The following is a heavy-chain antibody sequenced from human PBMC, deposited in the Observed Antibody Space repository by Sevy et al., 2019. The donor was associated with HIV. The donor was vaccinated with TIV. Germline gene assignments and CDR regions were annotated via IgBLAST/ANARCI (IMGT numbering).Heavy chain of an antibody. D-gene: IGHD3-10*01. CDR3: ARAVGFTRGAFDI. V-gene: IGHV4-30-4*01. Sequence: SETLSLTCTISGDSITTNDYFWTWIRQSAGKGLEWIGYLYYSGSTAYNPSLKSRVSISTDTTKSHFSLNLNSVTGADTAIYYCARAVGFTRGAFDIWGQGITVTVSS. CDR2: LYYSGST. CDR1: GDSITTNDYF. J-gene: IGHJ3*02.